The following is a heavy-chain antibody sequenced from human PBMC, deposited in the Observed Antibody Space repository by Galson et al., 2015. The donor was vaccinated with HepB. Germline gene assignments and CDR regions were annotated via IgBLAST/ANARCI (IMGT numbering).Heavy chain of an antibody. D-gene: IGHD3-22*01. CDR2: INPSGGST. CDR1: GYTFTSYY. CDR3: ARFHGGGGPYYYDSSGYYYRAEYFQH. J-gene: IGHJ1*01. Sequence: SVKVSCKASGYTFTSYYMHWVRQAPGQGLEWMGIINPSGGSTSYAQKFQGRVTMTRDTSTSTVYMELSSLRSEDTAVYYCARFHGGGGPYYYDSSGYYYRAEYFQHWGQGTLVTVSS. V-gene: IGHV1-46*01.